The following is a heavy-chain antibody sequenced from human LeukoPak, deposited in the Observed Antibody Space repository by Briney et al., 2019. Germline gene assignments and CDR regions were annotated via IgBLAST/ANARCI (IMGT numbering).Heavy chain of an antibody. J-gene: IGHJ4*02. Sequence: PGGSLRLSCAAYGFTFNSYSMMWVGQAPGKEREGVPYISSSSSTIYYADSVKGRFNISRDNDKNSLYLQMNRLRAEDTAVYYCARGNVLLWFGESHYFDYWGQGTLVTVSS. V-gene: IGHV3-48*01. CDR3: ARGNVLLWFGESHYFDY. D-gene: IGHD3-10*01. CDR2: ISSSSSTI. CDR1: GFTFNSYS.